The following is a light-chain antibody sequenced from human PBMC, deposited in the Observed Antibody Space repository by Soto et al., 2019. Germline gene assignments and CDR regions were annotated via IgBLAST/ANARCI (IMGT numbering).Light chain of an antibody. CDR2: DVS. Sequence: QSALTQPASVSGSPGQSITISCTGTSSDVGGYNYVSWYQQHPGKAPKLMIYDVSNRPSGVSNRFSGSKSGNTASLTISGLQAEDEADYYCSSYTISSTLFSGTGTKLTVL. V-gene: IGLV2-14*01. CDR3: SSYTISSTLF. CDR1: SSDVGGYNY. J-gene: IGLJ1*01.